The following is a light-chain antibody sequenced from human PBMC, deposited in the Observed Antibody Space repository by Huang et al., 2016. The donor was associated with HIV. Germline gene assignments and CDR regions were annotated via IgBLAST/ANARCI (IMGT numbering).Light chain of an antibody. Sequence: EIVLTQSPVTLSVSPGGSVTLFCRASQSVGRYIAWYQQKAGQAPRLLIYDTSNRATDIPARFTGSGSGTEFTLTINSLEPEDSAVYYCQQRRNWPPTYTFGEGTNLEI. CDR3: QQRRNWPPTYT. CDR2: DTS. V-gene: IGKV3-11*01. CDR1: QSVGRY. J-gene: IGKJ2*01.